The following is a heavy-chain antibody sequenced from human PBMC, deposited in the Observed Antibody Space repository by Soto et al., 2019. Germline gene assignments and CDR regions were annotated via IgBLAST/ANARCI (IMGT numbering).Heavy chain of an antibody. J-gene: IGHJ4*02. CDR2: MSSDGSKI. V-gene: IGHV3-30*18. CDR3: AKDEGVGGTLGLFDY. D-gene: IGHD1-26*01. Sequence: QVQLVESGGGAVQPGESLRLSCVASGFDFTYYAMHWVRQAPGKGLESVAVMSSDGSKIHHTDSVKGRFIISRDNSKNTLYLQMNSLRKEDTALYFCAKDEGVGGTLGLFDYWGQATLVSVSS. CDR1: GFDFTYYA.